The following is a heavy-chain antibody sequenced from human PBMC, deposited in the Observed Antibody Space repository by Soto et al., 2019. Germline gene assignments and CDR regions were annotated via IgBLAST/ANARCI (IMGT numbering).Heavy chain of an antibody. Sequence: EVQLLESGGGLVQPGGSLKVSCAASGFTFSNYALSWVRQAPGKGLEWVAAIRDSATNTYYADSVKGRFTISRDNSENTLFLQMNSLRAEDTAIYSCARFLTGYERKILELDYWCQGTLVTVSS. CDR1: GFTFSNYA. V-gene: IGHV3-23*01. CDR3: ARFLTGYERKILELDY. J-gene: IGHJ4*02. CDR2: IRDSATNT. D-gene: IGHD3-9*01.